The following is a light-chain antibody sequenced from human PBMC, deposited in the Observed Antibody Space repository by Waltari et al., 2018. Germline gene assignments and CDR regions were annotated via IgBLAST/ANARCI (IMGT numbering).Light chain of an antibody. CDR1: SSNPGAGYE. CDR3: QSYDSSLSGV. V-gene: IGLV1-40*01. J-gene: IGLJ2*01. CDR2: GDD. Sequence: QSVLTQPPSVSVTPGPTVTIPCSGRSSNPGAGYEVRWYQQLPGTAPQLHLYGDDHRPSRVPDRFSGSKSGSSASLAITGLQAEDEADYYCQSYDSSLSGVFGGGTKLTVL.